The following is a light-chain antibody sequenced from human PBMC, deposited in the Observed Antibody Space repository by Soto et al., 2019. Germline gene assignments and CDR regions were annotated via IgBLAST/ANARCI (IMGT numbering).Light chain of an antibody. Sequence: QSALTQPPSVSGSPGQSVAISCTGTSSDVGSYNRVSWYQQPPGAAPKLMIYEVSNRPSGVPDRFSGSKSGNTAPLTISGLQAEDEADYYCNSYTGSSTYVFGTGTKLTVL. CDR2: EVS. V-gene: IGLV2-18*02. J-gene: IGLJ1*01. CDR3: NSYTGSSTYV. CDR1: SSDVGSYNR.